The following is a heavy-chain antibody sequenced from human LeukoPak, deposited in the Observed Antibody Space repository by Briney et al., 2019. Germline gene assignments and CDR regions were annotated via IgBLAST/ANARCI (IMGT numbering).Heavy chain of an antibody. Sequence: GGSLRLSCAASGFTFSSYAMSWVRQAPGKGLEWVSAISGSGGSTYYADSVKGRFTISRDNSKNTLYLQMNSLRAEDTAVYYCAEPMVRGDIIGAFDIWGQGTMVTVSS. CDR3: AEPMVRGDIIGAFDI. J-gene: IGHJ3*02. D-gene: IGHD3-10*01. CDR1: GFTFSSYA. CDR2: ISGSGGST. V-gene: IGHV3-23*01.